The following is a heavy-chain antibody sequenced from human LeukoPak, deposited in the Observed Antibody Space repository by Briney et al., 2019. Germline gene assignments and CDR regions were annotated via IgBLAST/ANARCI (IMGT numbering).Heavy chain of an antibody. Sequence: SETLSLTCAVSGGSISSSNWWSWVRQPPGKGLEWIGEIYHSGSTNYNPSLKSRVTISVDKSKNQFSLKLSSVTAADTAVYYCAKHSGSYFPPEPNFDYWGQGTLVTVSS. D-gene: IGHD1-26*01. CDR1: GGSISSSNW. CDR3: AKHSGSYFPPEPNFDY. V-gene: IGHV4-4*02. J-gene: IGHJ4*02. CDR2: IYHSGST.